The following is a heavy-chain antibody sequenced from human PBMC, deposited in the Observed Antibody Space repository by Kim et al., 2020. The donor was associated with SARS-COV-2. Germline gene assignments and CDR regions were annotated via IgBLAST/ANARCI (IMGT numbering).Heavy chain of an antibody. CDR2: IWYDGSNK. D-gene: IGHD6-13*01. Sequence: GGSLRLSCAASGFTFSSYGMHWVRQAPGKGLEWVAVIWYDGSNKYYADSVKGRFTISRDNPKNTLYLQMNSLRAEDTAVYYCARVGRGSAAGIDYWGQGTLVTVSS. CDR1: GFTFSSYG. J-gene: IGHJ4*02. V-gene: IGHV3-33*01. CDR3: ARVGRGSAAGIDY.